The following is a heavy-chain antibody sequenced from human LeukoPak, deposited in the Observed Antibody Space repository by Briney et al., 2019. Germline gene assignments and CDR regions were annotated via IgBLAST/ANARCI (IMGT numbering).Heavy chain of an antibody. V-gene: IGHV4-39*07. CDR2: VFYNGAT. CDR1: GGSISSSIYY. CDR3: ATGSRSSSSDAFDI. D-gene: IGHD6-6*01. Sequence: SETLSLTCIVSGGSISSSIYYWAWVRQPPGKGLEWIGTVFYNGATQYSPSLRSRVTISVDTSKNQFSLKLSSVTAADTAVYYCATGSRSSSSDAFDIWGQGTMVTVSS. J-gene: IGHJ3*02.